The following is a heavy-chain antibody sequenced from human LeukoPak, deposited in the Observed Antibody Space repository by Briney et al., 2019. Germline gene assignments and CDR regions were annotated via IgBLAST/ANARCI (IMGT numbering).Heavy chain of an antibody. CDR2: IIPSSGTA. V-gene: IGHV1-69*01. Sequence: SSVTVSFKASGGTFISYAISWVRQAPGQGLEWMGGIIPSSGTANYAQKFQGRVTITADESTSTAYMELSSLRSEDTAVYYCARGAGITIFWSALFVDYFDYWGQGTLVTVSS. CDR3: ARGAGITIFWSALFVDYFDY. D-gene: IGHD3-9*01. CDR1: GGTFISYA. J-gene: IGHJ4*02.